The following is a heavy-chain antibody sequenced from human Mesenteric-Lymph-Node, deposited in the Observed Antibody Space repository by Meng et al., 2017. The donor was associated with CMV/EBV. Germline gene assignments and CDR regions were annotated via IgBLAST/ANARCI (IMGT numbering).Heavy chain of an antibody. D-gene: IGHD5-18*01. J-gene: IGHJ5*02. Sequence: SETLSLTCTVSGGSISSYYWSWIRQPPGKGLEWIGYIYYSGSTNYNPSLKSRVTISVDTSKNQFSLKLSSVTAADTAVYYCARGRWIQLWLRRLGWFDPWGQGTLVTVSS. CDR1: GGSISSYY. CDR3: ARGRWIQLWLRRLGWFDP. CDR2: IYYSGST. V-gene: IGHV4-59*01.